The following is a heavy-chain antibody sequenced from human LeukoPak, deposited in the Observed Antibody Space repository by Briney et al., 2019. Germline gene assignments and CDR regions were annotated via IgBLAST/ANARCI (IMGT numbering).Heavy chain of an antibody. J-gene: IGHJ4*02. D-gene: IGHD3-10*01. Sequence: PGGSLRLSCATSGFIFSDHHMDWVRQAPGKGLDWLGRSRNAHSRYIIEYAASVKGRFSISRDDSKKALYLQMNNLKTEDTAFYYCLLMLRGVPYWGQGILVTVSS. V-gene: IGHV3-72*01. CDR1: GFIFSDHH. CDR3: LLMLRGVPY. CDR2: SRNAHSRYII.